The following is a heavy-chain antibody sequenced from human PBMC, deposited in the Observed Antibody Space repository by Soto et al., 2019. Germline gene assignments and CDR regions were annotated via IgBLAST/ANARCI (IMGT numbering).Heavy chain of an antibody. CDR3: ARSIVVVTALDY. J-gene: IGHJ4*02. CDR2: INPNSGGT. Sequence: ASVKVSCKASGYTFTGYYMHWVRQAPGQGLEWMGWINPNSGGTNYAQKFQGWVTMTRDTSISTAYMELSSLRSEDTAVYYCARSIVVVTALDYWGQGTLVTVS. D-gene: IGHD2-21*02. CDR1: GYTFTGYY. V-gene: IGHV1-2*04.